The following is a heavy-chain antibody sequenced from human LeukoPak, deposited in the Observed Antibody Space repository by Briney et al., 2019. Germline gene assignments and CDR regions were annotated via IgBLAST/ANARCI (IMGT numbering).Heavy chain of an antibody. CDR1: GGTFSSYA. V-gene: IGHV1-69*04. D-gene: IGHD3-22*01. J-gene: IGHJ3*02. Sequence: ASVKVSCKASGGTFSSYAISWVRQAPGQGLEWMGRIIPIFGIANYAQKFQGRVTITADKSTSTAYMELSSLRSEDTAVYYCARDDSSGYSVDIEDAFDIWGQGTKVTVSS. CDR3: ARDDSSGYSVDIEDAFDI. CDR2: IIPIFGIA.